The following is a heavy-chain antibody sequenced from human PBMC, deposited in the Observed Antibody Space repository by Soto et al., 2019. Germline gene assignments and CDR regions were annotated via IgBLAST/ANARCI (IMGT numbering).Heavy chain of an antibody. CDR1: GGSISSGGYS. CDR2: IYHSVST. V-gene: IGHV4-30-2*01. Sequence: QLQVQESGSGLVNPSQTLSLTCAVSGGSISSGGYSWSWIRQPPGKGLECIGYIYHSVSTYYNPSLKSRVTISVDRSKNQFSLKLNSVTAADTAVYYCARGPPLGYWGQGTLVTVSS. J-gene: IGHJ4*02. CDR3: ARGPPLGY.